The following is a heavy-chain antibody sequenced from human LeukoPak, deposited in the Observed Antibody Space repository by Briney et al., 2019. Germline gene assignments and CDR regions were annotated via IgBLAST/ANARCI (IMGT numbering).Heavy chain of an antibody. V-gene: IGHV3-23*01. J-gene: IGHJ4*02. CDR2: ITGSGGNT. D-gene: IGHD3-9*01. Sequence: QTGGSLRLSCAASGFTFSNYAMSWVRQAPGKGLEWVSAITGSGGNTYYADSVKGRFTISRDNSKNTLYLQMNSLRGEDTAVYYCAKWGDFDVLTGYYVPDFWGQGTLVTVSS. CDR1: GFTFSNYA. CDR3: AKWGDFDVLTGYYVPDF.